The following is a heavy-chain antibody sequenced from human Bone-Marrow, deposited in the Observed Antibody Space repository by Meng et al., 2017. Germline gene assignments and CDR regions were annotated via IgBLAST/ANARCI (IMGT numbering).Heavy chain of an antibody. J-gene: IGHJ4*02. Sequence: ASVKVSCKASGYTFTGYYMHWVRQAPGQGLEWMGWINPNSGGTNYAQKFQGRVTMTRDTSISTAYMELSRLRSDDTAVYYRARARLQSNNWGIDYWGQGTLVTVSS. CDR2: INPNSGGT. CDR1: GYTFTGYY. D-gene: IGHD5-24*01. V-gene: IGHV1-2*02. CDR3: ARARLQSNNWGIDY.